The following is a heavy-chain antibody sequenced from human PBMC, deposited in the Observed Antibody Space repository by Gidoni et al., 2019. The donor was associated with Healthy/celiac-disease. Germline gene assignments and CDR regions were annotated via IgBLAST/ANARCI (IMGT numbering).Heavy chain of an antibody. CDR1: GLTRSSYA. D-gene: IGHD5-18*01. J-gene: IGHJ4*02. CDR3: ARGGGNVDTILDY. CDR2: MSYDGSHK. V-gene: IGHV3-30-3*01. Sequence: QGQLVESGGGGVQPGRPLRVSCEAAGLTRSSYAMHGVRQAPGRGLGWVAVMSYDGSHKYYAGSVKGRFTISRDNSKNTLYLQMNSLRAEDTAVYYCARGGGNVDTILDYWGQGTLVTVSS.